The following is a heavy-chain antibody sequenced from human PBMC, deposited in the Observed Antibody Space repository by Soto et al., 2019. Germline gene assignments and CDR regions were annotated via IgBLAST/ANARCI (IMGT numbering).Heavy chain of an antibody. J-gene: IGHJ4*02. V-gene: IGHV3-23*01. CDR3: VRGADHFDR. Sequence: EVQLLDSGGGLGQPGGSLRVSCTASGFIFTNYAMTWVRQAPGKGLEWVAVVGAGGGSTYYRDSVKGRFTISRDNSKKTLHLQMKGLRVEDTAVYYCVRGADHFDRWGQGTLVTVSS. CDR2: VGAGGGST. CDR1: GFIFTNYA.